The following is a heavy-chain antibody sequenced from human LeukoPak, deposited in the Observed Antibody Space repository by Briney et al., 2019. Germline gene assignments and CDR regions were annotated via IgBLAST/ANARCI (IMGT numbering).Heavy chain of an antibody. CDR2: IYHSGST. Sequence: SETLSLTCTVSGGSISSGGYYWSWIRQPPGKGLEWIGYIYHSGSTYYNPSLKSRVTISVDRSKNQFSLKLSSVTAADTAVYYCARGYSGSYYGAAFDIWGQGTMVTVSS. J-gene: IGHJ3*02. D-gene: IGHD1-26*01. CDR3: ARGYSGSYYGAAFDI. V-gene: IGHV4-30-2*01. CDR1: GGSISSGGYY.